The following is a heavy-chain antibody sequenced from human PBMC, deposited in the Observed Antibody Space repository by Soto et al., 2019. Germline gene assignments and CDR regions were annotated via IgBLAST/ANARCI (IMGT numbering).Heavy chain of an antibody. V-gene: IGHV1-2*02. D-gene: IGHD4-17*01. J-gene: IGHJ4*02. CDR3: ARDPDYGDYWGYFFDS. CDR1: GYTFAAYY. CDR2: INPTSGGT. Sequence: QVQLVQSGAEVKKSGASVKVSCKTSGYTFAAYYIHWIRQAPGQGLEWMGWINPTSGGTVYAQNFQDRVIMTRDTSISTAYMELRRLNSDDTAVYYCARDPDYGDYWGYFFDSWGQGTPVTVSS.